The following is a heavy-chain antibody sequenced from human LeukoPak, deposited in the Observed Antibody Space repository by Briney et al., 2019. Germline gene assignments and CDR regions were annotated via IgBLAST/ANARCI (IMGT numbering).Heavy chain of an antibody. CDR1: GGSISSYY. D-gene: IGHD1-14*01. CDR2: IHYSGTT. V-gene: IGHV4-59*01. CDR3: ARDVPGYYYYMDV. Sequence: SETLPLTCTVSGGSISSYYWSWIRQPPGKGLEWIGYIHYSGTTNYNPSLKSRVTISVDTSKNQFSLKLSSVTAADTAVYYCARDVPGYYYYMDVWGEGTTVTISS. J-gene: IGHJ6*03.